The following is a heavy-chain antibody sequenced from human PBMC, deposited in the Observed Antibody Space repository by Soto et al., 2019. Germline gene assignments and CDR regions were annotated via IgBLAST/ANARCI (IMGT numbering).Heavy chain of an antibody. J-gene: IGHJ4*02. Sequence: PGGSLRLSCAASEFTFSNYAMSWVRQAPGKGLEWVSAISYGGGTTYYADSVKGRFTISRDNSKNTLYLQMNSLRAEDTAVDYCAKNPGYYYDSTGYHFDDWGQGT. CDR1: EFTFSNYA. CDR3: AKNPGYYYDSTGYHFDD. D-gene: IGHD3-22*01. CDR2: ISYGGGTT. V-gene: IGHV3-23*01.